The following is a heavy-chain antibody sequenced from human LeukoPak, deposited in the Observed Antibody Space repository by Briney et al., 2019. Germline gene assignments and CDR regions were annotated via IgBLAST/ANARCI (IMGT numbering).Heavy chain of an antibody. J-gene: IGHJ5*02. CDR2: IYYSGST. CDR3: ARQEDWFDP. V-gene: IGHV4-59*08. Sequence: PSETLSLTCTVSGGSIRSYYWSWIRQPPGKGLEWIGYIYYSGSTNYNPSLKSRVTISVDTSKNQFSLKLRSVTAADTAVYYCARQEDWFDPWGQGTLVTVSS. CDR1: GGSIRSYY.